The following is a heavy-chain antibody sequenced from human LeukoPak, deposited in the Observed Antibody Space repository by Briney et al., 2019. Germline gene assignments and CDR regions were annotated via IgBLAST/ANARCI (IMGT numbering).Heavy chain of an antibody. CDR2: IYYSGST. V-gene: IGHV4-30-4*07. CDR1: GGSISSGGYS. D-gene: IGHD6-19*01. CDR3: ARDSGWGSNAFDI. Sequence: SQTLSLTCAVSGGSISSGGYSWSWIRQPPGKGLEWIGYIYYSGSTNYNPSLKSRVTISVDKSKNQFSLKLSSVTAADTAVYYCARDSGWGSNAFDIWGQGTMVTVSS. J-gene: IGHJ3*02.